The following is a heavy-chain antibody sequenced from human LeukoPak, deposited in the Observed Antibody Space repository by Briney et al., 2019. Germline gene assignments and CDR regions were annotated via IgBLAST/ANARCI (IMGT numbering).Heavy chain of an antibody. CDR2: IDKHGSGK. CDR1: GFTFSISW. Sequence: QPGGSLRLSCVAPGFTFSISWVTWVRQAPGKGLEWVANIDKHGSGKYYIDSVKGRFAISRDYASNSVFLQMGSLRAEDTSVYYCARDGGWGYYDLWGQGTPVTVSS. D-gene: IGHD3-16*01. CDR3: ARDGGWGYYDL. J-gene: IGHJ4*02. V-gene: IGHV3-7*01.